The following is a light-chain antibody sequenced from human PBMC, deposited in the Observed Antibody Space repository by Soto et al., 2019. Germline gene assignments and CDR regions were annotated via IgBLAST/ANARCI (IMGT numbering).Light chain of an antibody. V-gene: IGLV2-14*01. J-gene: IGLJ3*02. Sequence: QSALTQPASVSGSPGQSITISCTGTSSDVGGYNYVSWYQQHPGKAPKVMIYEVSNRPSGVPNRFSGSKSGNTASLTISVLQAEDEADYYCSSYTRSNTGVFGGGTKLTVL. CDR1: SSDVGGYNY. CDR2: EVS. CDR3: SSYTRSNTGV.